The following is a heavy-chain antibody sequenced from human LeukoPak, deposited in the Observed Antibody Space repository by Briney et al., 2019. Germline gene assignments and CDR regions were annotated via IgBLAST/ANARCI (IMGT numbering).Heavy chain of an antibody. J-gene: IGHJ4*02. CDR3: ARAYYDFWSGYGLRY. V-gene: IGHV3-7*04. Sequence: GGSLRLSCAASGFTFSSYSMSWVRQAPGKGLEWVANIKQDGSEKYYVDSVKGRFTISRDNAKNSLYLQMNSLRAEDTAVYYCARAYYDFWSGYGLRYWGQGTLVTVSS. CDR1: GFTFSSYS. D-gene: IGHD3-3*01. CDR2: IKQDGSEK.